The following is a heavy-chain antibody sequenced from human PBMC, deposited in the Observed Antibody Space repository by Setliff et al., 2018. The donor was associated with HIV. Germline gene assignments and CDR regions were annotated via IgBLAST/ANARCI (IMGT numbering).Heavy chain of an antibody. CDR2: FYYSGST. CDR1: GGSISSDDYY. V-gene: IGHV4-39*07. CDR3: ARDQKGYSYGYFDS. J-gene: IGHJ4*02. Sequence: PSETLSLTCTVSGGSISSDDYYWVWIRQPPGQELEWIGSFYYSGSTYYNLSLKSRVTMSVDMSKNQFSLRLSSVTAADTAVYYCARDQKGYSYGYFDSWGQGTLVTVSS. D-gene: IGHD5-18*01.